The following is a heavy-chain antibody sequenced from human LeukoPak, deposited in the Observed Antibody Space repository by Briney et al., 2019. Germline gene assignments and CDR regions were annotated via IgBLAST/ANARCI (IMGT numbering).Heavy chain of an antibody. CDR3: AKDRWIQLWRGTFDI. V-gene: IGHV3-23*01. D-gene: IGHD5-18*01. Sequence: GGSLRLSCAASGFTFSSYAMTWVRLAPGKGLEWVSTISASGGSTHYADSVKGRFTISRDNSKNTLYLQMNSLRAEDTAVYYCAKDRWIQLWRGTFDIWGQGTMVTVSS. CDR2: ISASGGST. CDR1: GFTFSSYA. J-gene: IGHJ3*02.